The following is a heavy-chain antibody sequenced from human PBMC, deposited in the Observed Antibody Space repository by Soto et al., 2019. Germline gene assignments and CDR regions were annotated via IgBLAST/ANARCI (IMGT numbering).Heavy chain of an antibody. CDR2: ISSSGSHA. V-gene: IGHV3-21*01. J-gene: IGHJ4*02. D-gene: IGHD1-1*01. Sequence: EVQLVESGGGLVKPGGSLRLSCAASGFIFSSYSMNWVRQAPGKGLEWVSCISSSGSHAYYADSVKGRFTISRDNAKESLYLQMNSLRAEDTAVYYCARERDGYNPVEYWGQGTLVTVSS. CDR3: ARERDGYNPVEY. CDR1: GFIFSSYS.